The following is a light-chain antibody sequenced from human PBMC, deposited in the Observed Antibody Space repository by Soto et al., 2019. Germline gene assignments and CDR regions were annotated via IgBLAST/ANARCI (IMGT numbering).Light chain of an antibody. CDR2: GAS. CDR1: QSVSSRY. V-gene: IGKV3-20*01. CDR3: QRYGGSPPIT. Sequence: EIVLTQSPGTLSLSPGERATLSCRASQSVSSRYLTRYQQKPGQAPRLLIYGASNRATGIPDRFSGSGSRTDFTLTISGLEPEDFAVCSCQRYGGSPPITFGQGTRLEIK. J-gene: IGKJ5*01.